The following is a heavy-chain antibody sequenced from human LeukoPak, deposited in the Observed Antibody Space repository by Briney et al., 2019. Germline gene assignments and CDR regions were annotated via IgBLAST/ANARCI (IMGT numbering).Heavy chain of an antibody. J-gene: IGHJ5*02. CDR2: LSTSATT. CDR1: GGSISTYY. V-gene: IGHV4-4*09. Sequence: SETLSLTCTVSGGSISTYYWSWIRQPPGQGLEWIGYLSTSATTNYNPSLASRVSMSLDPSKNQISLKLTSVAPADTAVYYCARSELWWFDPWGQGTLVTVSS. CDR3: ARSELWWFDP. D-gene: IGHD2-21*01.